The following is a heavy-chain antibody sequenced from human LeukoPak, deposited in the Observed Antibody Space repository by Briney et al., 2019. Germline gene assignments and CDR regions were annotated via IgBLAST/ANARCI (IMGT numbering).Heavy chain of an antibody. CDR1: GGSFSGYY. CDR3: ARGFGRGVPAARVRPFDY. J-gene: IGHJ4*02. Sequence: RPSETLSLTCAVHGGSFSGYYWSWIRQPPGKGLEWIGEINHSGSTNYNPSLKSRVTISVDTSKNQFSLKLSSVTAADTAVYYCARGFGRGVPAARVRPFDYWGQGTLVTVSS. D-gene: IGHD2-2*01. V-gene: IGHV4-34*01. CDR2: INHSGST.